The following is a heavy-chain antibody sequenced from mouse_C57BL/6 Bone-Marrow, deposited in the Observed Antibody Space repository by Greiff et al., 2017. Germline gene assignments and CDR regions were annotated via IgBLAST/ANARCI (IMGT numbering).Heavy chain of an antibody. CDR1: GFNIKDYY. CDR3: STVVHY. J-gene: IGHJ2*01. D-gene: IGHD1-1*01. CDR2: IDPENGDT. V-gene: IGHV14-4*01. Sequence: EVQLQQSGAELVRPGASVKLSCTASGFNIKDYYMHWVKQRPEQGLEWIGWIDPENGDTEYASKFQGKATITADTTSNTSYLQLSSLTSEDTAVYYCSTVVHYWGRGNTLTVSS.